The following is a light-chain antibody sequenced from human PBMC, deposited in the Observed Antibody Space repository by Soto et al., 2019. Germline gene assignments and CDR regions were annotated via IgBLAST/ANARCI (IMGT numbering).Light chain of an antibody. CDR3: SSYKSSSTI. CDR1: SSDVGGYNY. CDR2: EVS. J-gene: IGLJ1*01. Sequence: QSALAQPASVSGSPGQSITISCTGTSSDVGGYNYVSWYQQHPGKAPKLMIYEVSNRPSGVSNRFSGSKSGNTASLTISGLQAEEEADYYCSSYKSSSTIFGNGTKVT. V-gene: IGLV2-14*01.